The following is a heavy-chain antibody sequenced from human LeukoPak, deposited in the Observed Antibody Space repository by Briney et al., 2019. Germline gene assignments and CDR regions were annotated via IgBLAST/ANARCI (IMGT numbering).Heavy chain of an antibody. CDR3: AKDFITMVRGVIITSPDY. CDR1: GFTFSSYG. J-gene: IGHJ4*02. D-gene: IGHD3-10*01. CDR2: ISGSGGST. V-gene: IGHV3-23*01. Sequence: GGSLRLSCAASGFTFSSYGMSWVRQAPGKGLEWVSAISGSGGSTYYADSVKGRFTISRDNSKNMLYLQMNSLRAEDTAVYYCAKDFITMVRGVIITSPDYWGQGTLVTVSS.